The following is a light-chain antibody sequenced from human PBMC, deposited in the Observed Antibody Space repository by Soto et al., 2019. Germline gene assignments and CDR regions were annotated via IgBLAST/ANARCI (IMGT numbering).Light chain of an antibody. CDR3: QQYNSPPWT. J-gene: IGKJ1*01. Sequence: DIQMTQSPTSVSASVGDTVTITCRASQGISGWLAWYQQKPGKAPKLLIYGASTLQSGVPSRYSGSGSGTDFTLTISSLQPEDFATYYCQQYNSPPWTFGQGTKVEIK. CDR1: QGISGW. V-gene: IGKV1-12*02. CDR2: GAS.